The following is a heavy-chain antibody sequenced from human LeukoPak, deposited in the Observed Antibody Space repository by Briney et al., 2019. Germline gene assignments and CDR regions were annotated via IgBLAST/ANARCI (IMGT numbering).Heavy chain of an antibody. D-gene: IGHD1-26*01. CDR2: ISSSGSTI. Sequence: PGGSLRLSCAASGFTFSSYEINWVRQAPGKGLERVSYISSSGSTIYYADSVKGRFTISRDNAKNSLYLQMNSLRAEDTAVYYCARDCVGATRRFNYFDYWGQGTLVTVSS. V-gene: IGHV3-48*03. J-gene: IGHJ4*02. CDR1: GFTFSSYE. CDR3: ARDCVGATRRFNYFDY.